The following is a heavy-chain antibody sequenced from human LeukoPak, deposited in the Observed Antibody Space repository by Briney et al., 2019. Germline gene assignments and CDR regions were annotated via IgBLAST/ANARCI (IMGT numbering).Heavy chain of an antibody. CDR2: MSDIGPNT. D-gene: IGHD2-21*02. V-gene: IGHV3-23*01. CDR3: ARRLSLRFDAFAV. Sequence: GGSLRLSCAASGFSVSDYAMTWIRQSPGKGLEWVSNMSDIGPNTYYADSVKGRFTISRDTSKNTLFLQMNSLRAEDTALYYCARRLSLRFDAFAVWGPGTVVTVSS. J-gene: IGHJ3*01. CDR1: GFSVSDYA.